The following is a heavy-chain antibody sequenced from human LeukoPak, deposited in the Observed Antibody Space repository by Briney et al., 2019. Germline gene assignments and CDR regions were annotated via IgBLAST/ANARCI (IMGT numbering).Heavy chain of an antibody. CDR3: ALGYFDY. CDR2: ISGSDDSA. D-gene: IGHD3-10*01. Sequence: GGSLRLSCAASGFTFSSYVMSWVRQAPGKGLQWVSTISGSDDSAYYADSVKGRFTISRDNSKNTLYLQMNSLRAEDTAVYYCALGYFDYWGQGTLVTVSS. CDR1: GFTFSSYV. J-gene: IGHJ4*02. V-gene: IGHV3-23*01.